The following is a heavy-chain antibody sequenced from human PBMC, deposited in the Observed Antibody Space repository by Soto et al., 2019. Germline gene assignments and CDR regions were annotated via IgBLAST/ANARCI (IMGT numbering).Heavy chain of an antibody. D-gene: IGHD1-1*01. V-gene: IGHV3-48*02. CDR2: ISNTSRTI. CDR1: GFTFSNYN. Sequence: EVHLVESGGGLIQPGGSPRLSCAASGFTFSNYNMDWVRQAPGKGLEWLSYISNTSRTIYYADSVKGRFTISRDNARNSLFLQMNSLRDEDTAVYYCARDGNRGYDMDVWGQGTTVIVSS. J-gene: IGHJ6*02. CDR3: ARDGNRGYDMDV.